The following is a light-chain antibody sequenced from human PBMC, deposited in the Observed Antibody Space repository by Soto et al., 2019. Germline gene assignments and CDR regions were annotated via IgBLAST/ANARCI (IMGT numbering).Light chain of an antibody. Sequence: QSVLTQPASGSGSPGQSITISCTGTSSDIGGYNFVSWYRQHPGKAPKLLIYAVTNRPSGIPDRFSGSKSGNTASLTISGLQAEDEADYYCTSYTTSSTLVFGGGTKLTVL. J-gene: IGLJ2*01. CDR3: TSYTTSSTLV. V-gene: IGLV2-14*01. CDR1: SSDIGGYNF. CDR2: AVT.